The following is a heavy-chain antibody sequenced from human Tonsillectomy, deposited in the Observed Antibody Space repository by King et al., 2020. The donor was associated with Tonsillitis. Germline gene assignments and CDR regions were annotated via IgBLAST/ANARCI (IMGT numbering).Heavy chain of an antibody. V-gene: IGHV5-51*01. CDR2: IYPGDSDT. Sequence: VQLVESGAEVKKPGESLKISCKGSGFRFTTYWIGWVRQMPGKGLEWMGIIYPGDSDTRYSPSFQGQGTISADKSINTAYLQWSSLKASETAMYYCARRDGQQLRGISGFDYWGQGTLVTVSS. D-gene: IGHD1-14*01. CDR1: GFRFTTYW. J-gene: IGHJ4*02. CDR3: ARRDGQQLRGISGFDY.